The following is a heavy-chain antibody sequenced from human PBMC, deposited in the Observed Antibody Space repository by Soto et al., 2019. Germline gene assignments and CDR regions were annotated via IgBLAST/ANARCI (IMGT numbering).Heavy chain of an antibody. CDR2: INTYNGHT. Sequence: QVQLVQSGTEVKKPGASVKVSCKASGYTFTNYGSSWVRQAPGQGLEWLAWINTYNGHTNYAQKLQGRVTLTTDTSTSTAYMELRSLRSDATAVYYCARDLLYSSRSTVRFDIWGQGTMVTVSS. CDR1: GYTFTNYG. CDR3: ARDLLYSSRSTVRFDI. D-gene: IGHD6-13*01. J-gene: IGHJ3*02. V-gene: IGHV1-18*01.